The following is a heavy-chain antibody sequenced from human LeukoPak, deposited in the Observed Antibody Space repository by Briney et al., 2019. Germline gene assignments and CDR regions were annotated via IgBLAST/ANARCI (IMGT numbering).Heavy chain of an antibody. CDR2: IQYDGNTN. CDR1: GFTFSTYG. D-gene: IGHD2-2*01. J-gene: IGHJ4*02. CDR3: ARVCSSTSCYLGVRGDY. V-gene: IGHV3-30*12. Sequence: GGSLRLSCAAFGFTFSTYGMHWVRQAPGKGLEWLAFIQYDGNTNYYPGSVKGRFTISRDNAKNSLYLQMNSLRAEDTAVYYCARVCSSTSCYLGVRGDYWGQGTLVTVSS.